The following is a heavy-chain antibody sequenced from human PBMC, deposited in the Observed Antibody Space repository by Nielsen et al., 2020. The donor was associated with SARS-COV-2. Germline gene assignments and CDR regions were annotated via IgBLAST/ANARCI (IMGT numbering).Heavy chain of an antibody. CDR2: ISYDGSNK. D-gene: IGHD1-26*01. CDR3: ARGGGSYFYGMDV. CDR1: GFTFSTYA. Sequence: SLKISCAASGFTFSTYAMHWVRQAPGKGLEWVAVISYDGSNKYYADSVKGRFTISRDNSKNTLYLQMNSLRAEDTAVYYCARGGGSYFYGMDVWGQGTTVTVSS. V-gene: IGHV3-30-3*01. J-gene: IGHJ6*02.